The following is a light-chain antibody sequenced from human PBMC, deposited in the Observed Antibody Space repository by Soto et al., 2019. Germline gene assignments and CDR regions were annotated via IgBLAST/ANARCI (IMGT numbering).Light chain of an antibody. Sequence: EIVFTQSPATLSLSPGDRATLSCRASQSVSNYLAWYQQKPGQAPRLLIYETSNRASGIPARFSGSGSGTDFTLTISSLEPEDFAVYYCQQRSYWLSFGGGTKVDIK. CDR2: ETS. J-gene: IGKJ4*01. CDR1: QSVSNY. CDR3: QQRSYWLS. V-gene: IGKV3-11*01.